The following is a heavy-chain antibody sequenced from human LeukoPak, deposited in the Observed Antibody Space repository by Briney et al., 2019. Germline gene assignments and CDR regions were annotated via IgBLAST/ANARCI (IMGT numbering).Heavy chain of an antibody. V-gene: IGHV3-53*01. J-gene: IGHJ4*02. CDR2: LYSDGNT. CDR1: GFTVITND. Sequence: GGSLRLSCAASGFTVITNDMTWVCQAPGKGLEWVSVLYSDGNTKYADSVQGRFTISRDNSKNTLYLEMNSLSPDDTAVYYCARGVEPLAANTLAYCGQGTLVTVSS. D-gene: IGHD1-14*01. CDR3: ARGVEPLAANTLAY.